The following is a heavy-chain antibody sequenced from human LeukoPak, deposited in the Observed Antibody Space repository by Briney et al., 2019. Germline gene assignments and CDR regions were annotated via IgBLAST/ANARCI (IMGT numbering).Heavy chain of an antibody. J-gene: IGHJ4*02. V-gene: IGHV1-8*01. Sequence: ASVKVSCKASGYTFTTYDINWVRQAAGQGPVWMGWRVPQSGNTVYAQEFQGRVTMTRDTSISTFYMELSSLTSDDTAVYFCARGNGPYFDYWGQGTPVTVSP. CDR3: ARGNGPYFDY. CDR2: RVPQSGNT. CDR1: GYTFTTYD.